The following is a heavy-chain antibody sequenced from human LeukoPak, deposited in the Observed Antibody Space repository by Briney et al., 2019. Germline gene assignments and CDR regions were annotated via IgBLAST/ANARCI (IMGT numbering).Heavy chain of an antibody. CDR3: ARLLEYSSGWSDY. CDR2: IKHSGST. V-gene: IGHV4-34*01. J-gene: IGHJ4*02. Sequence: SETLSLTCGVYGGSFSGYYWSWIRQPPGKGLEWIGEIKHSGSTNYNPSLKSRVTISVDTSKSQFSLKLSSVTAADTSVYFCARLLEYSSGWSDYWGQGTRVTVSS. CDR1: GGSFSGYY. D-gene: IGHD6-19*01.